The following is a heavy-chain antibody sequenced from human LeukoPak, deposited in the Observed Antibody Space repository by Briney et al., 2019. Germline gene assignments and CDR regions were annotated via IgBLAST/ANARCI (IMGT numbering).Heavy chain of an antibody. CDR3: AREGEGWFGNYYYYMDV. J-gene: IGHJ6*03. Sequence: GGSLRLSCAASGFTFSYYYMRGVRQAPGKGLEWVGLIRNKANGGTTEWTTSVKGRFTISRDDSKSITYLQMKSLKTEDTAVYYCAREGEGWFGNYYYYMDVWGKGTTVTVSS. CDR2: IRNKANGGTT. V-gene: IGHV3-22*01. CDR1: GFTFSYYY. D-gene: IGHD3-10*01.